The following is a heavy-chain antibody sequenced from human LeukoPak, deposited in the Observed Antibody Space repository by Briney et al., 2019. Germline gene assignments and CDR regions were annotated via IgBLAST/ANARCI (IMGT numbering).Heavy chain of an antibody. J-gene: IGHJ6*03. CDR1: GGSISSGDYY. D-gene: IGHD2-2*01. CDR3: ARVVPAAPNYYYYYYYMDV. CDR2: IYYSGST. Sequence: SETLSLTCTVSGGSISSGDYYWSWIRQPPGKGLEWIGYIYYSGSTYYNPSLKSRVTISVDTSKNQFSLKLSSVTAADTAVYYCARVVPAAPNYYYYYYYMDVWGKGTTVTVSS. V-gene: IGHV4-30-4*08.